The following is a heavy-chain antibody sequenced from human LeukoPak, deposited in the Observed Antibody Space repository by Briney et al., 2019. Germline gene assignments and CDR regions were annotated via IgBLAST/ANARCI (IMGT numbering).Heavy chain of an antibody. J-gene: IGHJ4*02. CDR3: ARSPRGYSYGYPRD. D-gene: IGHD5-18*01. V-gene: IGHV3-30*04. CDR1: GFIFSSYA. CDR2: ISYDGSNE. Sequence: GGSLRLSCAASGFIFSSYAMHWVRQAPGKGLEWVAVISYDGSNEYYADSVKGRFTISRDNSKNTLYLQMNSLRAEDTAVYYCARSPRGYSYGYPRDWGQGTLVTVSS.